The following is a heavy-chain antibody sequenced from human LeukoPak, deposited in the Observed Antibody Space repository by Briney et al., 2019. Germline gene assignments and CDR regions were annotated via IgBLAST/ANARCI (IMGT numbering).Heavy chain of an antibody. V-gene: IGHV1-24*01. CDR1: GYTLIELS. Sequence: GASVKVSCKVSGYTLIELSMHWVRQAPGKGLEWMGGFDPEDGEIIYAQKFQGRVTMTEDTSTDTAYMELNSLRSEDTAVYYCAADDAYCSSTSCTNYYYYYDMDVWGQGTTVTVSS. J-gene: IGHJ6*02. CDR2: FDPEDGEI. CDR3: AADDAYCSSTSCTNYYYYYDMDV. D-gene: IGHD2-2*01.